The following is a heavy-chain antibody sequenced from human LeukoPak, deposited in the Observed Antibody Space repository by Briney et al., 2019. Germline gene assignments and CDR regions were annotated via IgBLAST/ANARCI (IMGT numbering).Heavy chain of an antibody. J-gene: IGHJ4*02. CDR3: ASPGVSDF. Sequence: GGSLRLSCAASGFTFSSYAMHWVRQAPGKGLEWVAVISYDGSNKYYADSVKGRFTISRDNSKNTLYLQMSSLRTEDTAVYYCASPGVSDFWGQGTLVTVSS. CDR2: ISYDGSNK. V-gene: IGHV3-30*04. CDR1: GFTFSSYA. D-gene: IGHD3-10*01.